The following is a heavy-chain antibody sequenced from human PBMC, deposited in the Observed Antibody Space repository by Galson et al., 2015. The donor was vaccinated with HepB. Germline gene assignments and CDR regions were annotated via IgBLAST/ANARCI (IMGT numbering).Heavy chain of an antibody. D-gene: IGHD2-15*01. J-gene: IGHJ4*02. CDR1: GGSFTSYT. CDR3: ATRVAVVPAVYEY. Sequence: SVKVSCKASGGSFTSYTVNWIRQVPGQGREWMGRIISMLERTNYQQTFQDRVTITADRSTGTFYLEVNSLRYDDTAVYYCATRVAVVPAVYEYWGQGTLVIVSS. CDR2: IISMLERT. V-gene: IGHV1-69*02.